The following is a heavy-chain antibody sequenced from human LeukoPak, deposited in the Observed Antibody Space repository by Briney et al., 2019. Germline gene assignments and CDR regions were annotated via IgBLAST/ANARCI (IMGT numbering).Heavy chain of an antibody. V-gene: IGHV3-23*01. D-gene: IGHD3-22*01. CDR3: AKGPGRGDYDSSGRIDY. Sequence: GGSLRLSCAASGFTFSSYAMNWVRQAPGKGLEWVSGISGNGDTTYYADSVKGRFTISRDNSKNTLYLQMNSLRAEDTAVYYCAKGPGRGDYDSSGRIDYWGQGTLVTVSS. J-gene: IGHJ4*02. CDR1: GFTFSSYA. CDR2: ISGNGDTT.